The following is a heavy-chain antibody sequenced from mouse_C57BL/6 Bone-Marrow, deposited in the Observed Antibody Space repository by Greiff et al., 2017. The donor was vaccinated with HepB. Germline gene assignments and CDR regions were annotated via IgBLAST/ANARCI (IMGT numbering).Heavy chain of an antibody. J-gene: IGHJ1*03. D-gene: IGHD1-1*01. CDR3: ARNYYGSSWYFDV. CDR2: ISSGSSTI. CDR1: GFTFSDSG. V-gene: IGHV5-17*01. Sequence: EVKLQESGGGLVKPGGSLKLSCAASGFTFSDSGMHWVRQAPEKGLEWVAYISSGSSTIYYADTVKGRFTISRDNAKNTLFLQMTSLRSEDTAMYYCARNYYGSSWYFDVWGTGTTVTVSS.